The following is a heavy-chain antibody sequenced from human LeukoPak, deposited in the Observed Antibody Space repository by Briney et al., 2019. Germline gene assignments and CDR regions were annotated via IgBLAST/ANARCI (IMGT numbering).Heavy chain of an antibody. CDR2: ISYSGGT. Sequence: SETLCLTCSVSGVSISSYYWSWIRQSPGKGLEWIGYISYSGGTNYNPSLKSRVTISLDPSKNQFSLQLSSVTAADTAVYYCVRGERLGGDYWGHGTLVTVSS. CDR3: VRGERLGGDY. D-gene: IGHD3-10*01. V-gene: IGHV4-59*01. J-gene: IGHJ4*01. CDR1: GVSISSYY.